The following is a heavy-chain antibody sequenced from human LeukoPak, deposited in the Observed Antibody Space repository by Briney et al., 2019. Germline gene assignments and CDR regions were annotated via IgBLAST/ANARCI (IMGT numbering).Heavy chain of an antibody. Sequence: GGSLRLSCATSGFTVSSNYMTWVRQAPGKGLEWFSVIYSGGGTRYADSVKGRFTISRDNSKNTLSLQMNSLRAEDTAVYYCARDKEGGSGSMDYWGLGTLVTVSS. V-gene: IGHV3-53*01. CDR2: IYSGGGT. D-gene: IGHD3-10*01. CDR1: GFTVSSNY. CDR3: ARDKEGGSGSMDY. J-gene: IGHJ4*02.